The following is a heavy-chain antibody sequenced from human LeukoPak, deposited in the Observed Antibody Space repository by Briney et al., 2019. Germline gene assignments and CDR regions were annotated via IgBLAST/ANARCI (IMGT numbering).Heavy chain of an antibody. V-gene: IGHV3-30*18. CDR3: AKETGRWELE. CDR1: GFTFYNAW. J-gene: IGHJ4*02. Sequence: GGSLRLSCAVSGFTFYNAWMSWVRQAPGKGLEWVAVISNDGSNKYYADSVKGRFTISRDNSKNTLYLQMNSLRAEDTAVYYCAKETGRWELEWGQGTLVTVSS. CDR2: ISNDGSNK. D-gene: IGHD1-26*01.